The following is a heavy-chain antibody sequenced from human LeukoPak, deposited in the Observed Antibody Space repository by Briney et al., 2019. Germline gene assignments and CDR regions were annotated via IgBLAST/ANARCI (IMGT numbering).Heavy chain of an antibody. CDR3: ARGDSTMIVVVITGLEY. V-gene: IGHV1-2*06. J-gene: IGHJ4*02. Sequence: GASVKVSCKASGYTFTGHYMHWVRQAPGQGLEWMGRINPNSGGTYYAQKFQGRVTMTRDTSISTAYMELSRLRSDDTAVYYCARGDSTMIVVVITGLEYWGQGTLVTVSS. D-gene: IGHD3-22*01. CDR1: GYTFTGHY. CDR2: INPNSGGT.